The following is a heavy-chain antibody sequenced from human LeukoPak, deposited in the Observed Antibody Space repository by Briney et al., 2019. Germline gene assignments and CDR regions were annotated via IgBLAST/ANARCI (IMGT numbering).Heavy chain of an antibody. J-gene: IGHJ4*02. V-gene: IGHV4-38-2*01. D-gene: IGHD5-24*01. CDR2: IYHSGST. CDR3: ARHEAEMATILGNY. Sequence: SETLSLTCAVSGYSISSGFYRGWIRQPPGKGLEWVGSIYHSGSTFYNPSLKSRVTISVDTSKNQFSLRLRSLTAADTAVYYCARHEAEMATILGNYWGQGTLVTVSS. CDR1: GYSISSGFY.